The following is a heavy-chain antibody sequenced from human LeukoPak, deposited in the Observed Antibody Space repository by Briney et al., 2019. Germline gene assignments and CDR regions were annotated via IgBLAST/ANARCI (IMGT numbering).Heavy chain of an antibody. CDR1: GFTFSSYS. D-gene: IGHD6-19*01. J-gene: IGHJ4*02. V-gene: IGHV3-48*04. Sequence: GGSLRLSCAASGFTFSSYSMNWVRQAPGKGLEWVSYISSSSSTIYYADSVKGRFTISRDNAKNSLYLKMNSLRAEDTAVYYCARALAGPDYWGQGTLVTVSS. CDR2: ISSSSSTI. CDR3: ARALAGPDY.